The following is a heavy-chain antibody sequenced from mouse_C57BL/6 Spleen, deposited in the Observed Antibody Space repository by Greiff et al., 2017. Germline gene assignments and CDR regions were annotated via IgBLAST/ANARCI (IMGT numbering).Heavy chain of an antibody. D-gene: IGHD2-4*01. Sequence: VQLQQSGAELVKPGASVKISCKASGYAFSSYWMNWVKQRPGKGLEWIGQIYPGDGDTNYNGKFKGKATLTADKSSSTAYMQLSSLTSEDSAVYFCARPHDCDDAMDYWGQGTSVTVSS. CDR3: ARPHDCDDAMDY. CDR2: IYPGDGDT. J-gene: IGHJ4*01. V-gene: IGHV1-80*01. CDR1: GYAFSSYW.